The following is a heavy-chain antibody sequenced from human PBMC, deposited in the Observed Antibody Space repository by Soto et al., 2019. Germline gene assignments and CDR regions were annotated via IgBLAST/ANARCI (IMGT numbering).Heavy chain of an antibody. D-gene: IGHD3-22*01. CDR2: ISSSSSYI. CDR3: ASALAYYYDSSGPDY. CDR1: GFTFSSYS. Sequence: GGSLRLSCAASGFTFSSYSMNWVRQAPGKGLEWVSSISSSSSYIYYADSVKGRFTISRDNAKISLYLQMNSLRAEDTAVYYCASALAYYYDSSGPDYWGQGTLVTVSS. V-gene: IGHV3-21*01. J-gene: IGHJ4*02.